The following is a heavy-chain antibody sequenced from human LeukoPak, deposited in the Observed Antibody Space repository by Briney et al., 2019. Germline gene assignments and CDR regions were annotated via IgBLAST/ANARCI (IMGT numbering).Heavy chain of an antibody. CDR2: IKQEVSEK. V-gene: IGHV3-7*01. Sequence: PGGSLRLSSAPSGFKSSINWMSSGCQAPREGLEWVANIKQEVSEKYYMDSVKGRFTISRDNARNTLYRHMQSLRAENTPLYYCAREGPSVTPYYWGQGTLVTVSS. D-gene: IGHD4-17*01. J-gene: IGHJ4*02. CDR3: AREGPSVTPYY. CDR1: GFKSSINW.